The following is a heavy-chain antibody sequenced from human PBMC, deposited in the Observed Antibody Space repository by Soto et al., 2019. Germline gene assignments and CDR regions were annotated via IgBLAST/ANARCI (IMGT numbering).Heavy chain of an antibody. D-gene: IGHD2-8*01. V-gene: IGHV1-69*01. Sequence: QVQLVQSGAEVKKPWSSVKVSCKASGGTFSSSAISWVRQAPGQGLEWLGGIIPIFGTANYSQKFQGRVTITADDATSTAYMELSSLRSEDTAVYYCARDRKCGVYYYYGIDVWGQGTTVTVSS. J-gene: IGHJ6*02. CDR2: IIPIFGTA. CDR1: GGTFSSSA. CDR3: ARDRKCGVYYYYGIDV.